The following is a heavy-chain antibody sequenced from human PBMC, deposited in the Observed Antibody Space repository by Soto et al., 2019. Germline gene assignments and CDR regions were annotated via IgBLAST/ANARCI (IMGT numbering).Heavy chain of an antibody. D-gene: IGHD3-22*01. CDR1: GFTFGDYA. CDR2: IRTKAYGGTT. V-gene: IGHV3-49*03. J-gene: IGHJ4*02. CDR3: AREGSYDTSGYYSFAYFDY. Sequence: GGSLRLSCTTSGFTFGDYAMIWFLQAPGKGLEWVAFIRTKAYGGTTDYAASVKGRFTVSRDDSKSIAYLQMNSLKTEDTAMYYCAREGSYDTSGYYSFAYFDYWGQGTLVTVSS.